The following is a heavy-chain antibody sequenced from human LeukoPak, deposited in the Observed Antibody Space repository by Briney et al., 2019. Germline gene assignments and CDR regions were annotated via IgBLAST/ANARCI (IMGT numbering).Heavy chain of an antibody. CDR1: GFTSSSYG. D-gene: IGHD1-20*01. CDR3: ARGAYNWNDITFFDY. CDR2: IWYDGSNK. J-gene: IGHJ4*02. V-gene: IGHV3-33*01. Sequence: GGSLRLSCAASGFTSSSYGMHWVRQAPGKGLEWVAVIWYDGSNKYYADSVKGRFTISRDNSKNTLYLQMNSLRAEDTAVYYCARGAYNWNDITFFDYWGQGTLVTVSS.